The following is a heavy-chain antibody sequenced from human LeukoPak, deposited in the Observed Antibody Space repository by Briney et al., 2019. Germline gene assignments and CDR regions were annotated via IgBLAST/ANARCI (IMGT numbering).Heavy chain of an antibody. V-gene: IGHV1-2*02. CDR2: IHPNSGDT. J-gene: IGHJ4*02. Sequence: ASVKVSCKATGYMFTAYYLHWVRQAPGQGLEWMAWIHPNSGDTKFAHKFRGRVTMTRDTSVTTASVELSGLRSDDTAVYYCACEGDLAGSVFDFWGRGTVVMVS. CDR1: GYMFTAYY. D-gene: IGHD6-19*01. CDR3: ACEGDLAGSVFDF.